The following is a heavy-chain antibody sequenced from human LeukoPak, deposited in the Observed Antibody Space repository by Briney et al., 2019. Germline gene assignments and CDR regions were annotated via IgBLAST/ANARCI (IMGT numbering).Heavy chain of an antibody. D-gene: IGHD6-19*01. V-gene: IGHV3-30*02. CDR3: AKGGVAGPYSDY. CDR1: GFTFSSDG. CDR2: IRYDGSNK. J-gene: IGHJ4*02. Sequence: PGGSLRLSCAASGFTFSSDGMHWVRQAPGMGLEWVAFIRYDGSNKYYADSVKGRFTISRDNSKNTLYLQMNSLRAEDTAVYYCAKGGVAGPYSDYWGQGTLVTVSS.